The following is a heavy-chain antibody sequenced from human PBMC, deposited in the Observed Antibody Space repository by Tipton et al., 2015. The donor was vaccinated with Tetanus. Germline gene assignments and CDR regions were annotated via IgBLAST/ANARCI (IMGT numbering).Heavy chain of an antibody. J-gene: IGHJ4*02. Sequence: TLSLTCSVSGGSLFSGSFYWAWIRKPPGKDLEWIGYIYQTGTTYYNPSLKGRVTISMDRSNTQFSLRLDSLTAADTAVYYCARAAGFLGLTHDFWGRGTLVSVSS. CDR3: ARAAGFLGLTHDF. V-gene: IGHV4-30-4*08. CDR2: IYQTGTT. D-gene: IGHD2/OR15-2a*01. CDR1: GGSLFSGSFY.